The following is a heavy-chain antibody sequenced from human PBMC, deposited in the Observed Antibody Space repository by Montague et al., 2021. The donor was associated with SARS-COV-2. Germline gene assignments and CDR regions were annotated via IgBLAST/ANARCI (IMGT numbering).Heavy chain of an antibody. J-gene: IGHJ3*02. V-gene: IGHV4-39*01. CDR1: SGSISSSSYY. Sequence: SETLSLTCTVSSGSISSSSYYWGWIRQPPGKGLEWIESIYYSGSTYYNPSLKSRVTISVDTSKNRFSLKLSSVTAADTAVYYCAGSPPGIAAAGTVAAFDIWGQGTMVTVSS. CDR2: IYYSGST. D-gene: IGHD6-13*01. CDR3: AGSPPGIAAAGTVAAFDI.